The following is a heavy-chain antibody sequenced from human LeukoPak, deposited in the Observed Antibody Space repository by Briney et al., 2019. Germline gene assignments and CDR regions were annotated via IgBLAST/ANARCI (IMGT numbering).Heavy chain of an antibody. CDR1: GFNVSTNY. D-gene: IGHD2-2*01. CDR2: IYRGGST. J-gene: IGHJ4*02. Sequence: GGSLRLSCAVSGFNVSTNYMTWVPQASGKGLEWVSFIYRGGSTYYADSVKGRFTISRDNSKNTLYLQMNSLRAEDTAVYYCAKDRVPAAMEALDYWGQGTLVTVSS. V-gene: IGHV3-53*01. CDR3: AKDRVPAAMEALDY.